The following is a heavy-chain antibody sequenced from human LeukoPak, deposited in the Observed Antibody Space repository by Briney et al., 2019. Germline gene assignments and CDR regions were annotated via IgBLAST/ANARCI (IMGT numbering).Heavy chain of an antibody. V-gene: IGHV4-59*01. J-gene: IGHJ5*02. CDR3: ARVYYYDSSGWFDP. Sequence: SETLSLTCAVYGGSFSGYYWSWIRQPPGKGLEWMGYIYYSGSTNYNPSLKSRVTISVDTSKNQFSLKLSSVTAADTAVYYCARVYYYDSSGWFDPWGQGTLVTVSS. CDR1: GGSFSGYY. D-gene: IGHD3-22*01. CDR2: IYYSGST.